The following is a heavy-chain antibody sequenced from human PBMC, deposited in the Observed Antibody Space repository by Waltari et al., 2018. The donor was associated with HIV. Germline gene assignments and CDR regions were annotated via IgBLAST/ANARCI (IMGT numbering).Heavy chain of an antibody. V-gene: IGHV4-38-2*01. Sequence: QVQLPESGPGLVKPSDTLSLTCAVSDFSITSGHYWGWIRQSPGKGLEWIGSVFHSGSTFYKPSFKSRVSISVDTSKNQFSLKLTSVTAADTAVYYCARQPAPDSTWFQIYFDYWGQGTVVTVSS. CDR1: DFSITSGHY. CDR3: ARQPAPDSTWFQIYFDY. D-gene: IGHD6-13*01. CDR2: VFHSGST. J-gene: IGHJ4*02.